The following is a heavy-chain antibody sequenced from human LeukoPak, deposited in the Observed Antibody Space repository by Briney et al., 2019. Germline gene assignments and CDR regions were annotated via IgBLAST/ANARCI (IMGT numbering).Heavy chain of an antibody. CDR1: GGSISSDF. CDR3: AREWGSYRSFDY. D-gene: IGHD3-16*02. Sequence: SETLSLTCTVSGGSISSDFWSWIRQPAGKGLEWIGRIYTSGSTNYNTSLKTRVTMSVDTSKNQFSLKLSSVTAADTAVYYCAREWGSYRSFDYWGQGTLVTVSS. J-gene: IGHJ4*02. CDR2: IYTSGST. V-gene: IGHV4-4*07.